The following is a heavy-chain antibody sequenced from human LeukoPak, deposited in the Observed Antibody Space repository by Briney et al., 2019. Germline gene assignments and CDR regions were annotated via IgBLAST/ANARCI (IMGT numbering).Heavy chain of an antibody. V-gene: IGHV4-59*01. Sequence: SETLSLTCTVSGGSISSYYWSWIRQPPGKGLEWIGYIYYSGSTNYNPSLKSRVTISVDTSKNQFSLKLSSVTAADTAVYYCARAGSSTTRPHDYWGQGTLVTVSS. J-gene: IGHJ4*02. CDR2: IYYSGST. D-gene: IGHD2-2*01. CDR1: GGSISSYY. CDR3: ARAGSSTTRPHDY.